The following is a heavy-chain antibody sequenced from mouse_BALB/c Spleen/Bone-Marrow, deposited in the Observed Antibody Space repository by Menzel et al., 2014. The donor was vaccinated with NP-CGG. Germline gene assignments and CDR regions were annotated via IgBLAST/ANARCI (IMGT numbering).Heavy chain of an antibody. J-gene: IGHJ2*01. V-gene: IGHV5-17*02. CDR1: GFTFSSFG. CDR3: TRAGNWKDFDY. Sequence: EVQVVESGGGLVQPGGSRKLSCAASGFTFSSFGMHWVRQAPERGLEWVAYISSGSSTIFYADTLKGRFTISRDNPKNTLFLQMTSLRSEDTAMYYCTRAGNWKDFDYWGQGTTLTVSS. CDR2: ISSGSSTI. D-gene: IGHD4-1*02.